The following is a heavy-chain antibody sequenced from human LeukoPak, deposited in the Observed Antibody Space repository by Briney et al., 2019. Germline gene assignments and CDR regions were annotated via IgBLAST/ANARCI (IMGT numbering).Heavy chain of an antibody. CDR2: MNPNSGNT. V-gene: IGHV1-8*01. J-gene: IGHJ4*02. Sequence: GASVKVSCKASGYTFTSYDINWVRQATGQGLEWMGWMNPNSGNTGYAQKFQGRVTMTRNTSISTAYMELSSLRSEDTAVYYCARGRGYSYGSASWNHGNFDYWGQGTLVTVSS. D-gene: IGHD5-18*01. CDR1: GYTFTSYD. CDR3: ARGRGYSYGSASWNHGNFDY.